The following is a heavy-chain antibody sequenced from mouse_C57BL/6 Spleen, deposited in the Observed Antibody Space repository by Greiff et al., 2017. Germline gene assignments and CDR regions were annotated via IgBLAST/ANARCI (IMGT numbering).Heavy chain of an antibody. D-gene: IGHD2-3*01. V-gene: IGHV5-15*01. CDR2: ISNLAYSI. CDR3: ARLMMVKKWYFDV. J-gene: IGHJ1*03. Sequence: EVQVVESGGGLVQPGGSLILSCAASGFTFSDYGMAWVRQAPRKGPEWVAFISNLAYSIYYADTVTGRFTISRENAKNTLYLEMSSLRSEDTAMYYCARLMMVKKWYFDVWGTGTTVTVSS. CDR1: GFTFSDYG.